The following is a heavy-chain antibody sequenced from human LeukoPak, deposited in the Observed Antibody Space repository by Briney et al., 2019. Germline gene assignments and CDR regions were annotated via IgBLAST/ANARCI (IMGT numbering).Heavy chain of an antibody. CDR2: IIPIFGTS. Sequence: GASVKVSCKASGGTFISYAISWVRQAPAQGREWMGGIIPIFGTSNYAQKFQGRVTITADESTSPAYMELSSLRSEETAVYYCASGEGTFDYWGQGTLVTVSS. V-gene: IGHV1-69*13. D-gene: IGHD3-10*01. CDR1: GGTFISYA. J-gene: IGHJ4*02. CDR3: ASGEGTFDY.